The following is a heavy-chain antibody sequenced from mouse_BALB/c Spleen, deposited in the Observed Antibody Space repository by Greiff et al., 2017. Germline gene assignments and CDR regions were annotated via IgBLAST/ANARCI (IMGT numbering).Heavy chain of an antibody. CDR2: IDPANGNT. Sequence: VHVKQSGAELVKPGASVKLSCTASGFNIKDTYMHWVKQRPEQGLEWIGRIDPANGNTKYDPKFQGKATITADTSSNTAYLQLSSLTSEDTAVYYCARVYDYGMDYWGQGTSVTVSS. D-gene: IGHD2-4*01. J-gene: IGHJ4*01. CDR3: ARVYDYGMDY. V-gene: IGHV14-3*02. CDR1: GFNIKDTY.